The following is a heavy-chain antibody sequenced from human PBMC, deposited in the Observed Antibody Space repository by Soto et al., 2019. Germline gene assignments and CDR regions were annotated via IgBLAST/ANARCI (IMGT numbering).Heavy chain of an antibody. J-gene: IGHJ4*02. CDR3: AHSSTTGTTTTRTFDY. D-gene: IGHD1-1*01. CDR2: IYWDDDK. Sequence: GSGPTLVNPTQTLTLTCTFSGFSLSTSGVGVGWIRQPPGKALEWLALIYWDDDKRYSPSLKSRLTITKDTSKNQVVLTMTNMDPVDTSTYYCAHSSTTGTTTTRTFDYWGQGTLVTVSS. V-gene: IGHV2-5*02. CDR1: GFSLSTSGVG.